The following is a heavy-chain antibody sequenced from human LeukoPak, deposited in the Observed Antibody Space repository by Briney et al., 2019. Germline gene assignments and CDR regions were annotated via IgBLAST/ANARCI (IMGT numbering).Heavy chain of an antibody. CDR2: IVVGSGNT. Sequence: SVKVSCKASGFTFTSSAVQWVRQARGQRLEWIGWIVVGSGNTNYAQKFQERVTITRDMSTSTAYMELSSLRPEDTAVYYCAAITPSTLSGSYLSYGMDVWGKGTTVTVSS. V-gene: IGHV1-58*01. CDR1: GFTFTSSA. J-gene: IGHJ6*04. CDR3: AAITPSTLSGSYLSYGMDV. D-gene: IGHD3-10*01.